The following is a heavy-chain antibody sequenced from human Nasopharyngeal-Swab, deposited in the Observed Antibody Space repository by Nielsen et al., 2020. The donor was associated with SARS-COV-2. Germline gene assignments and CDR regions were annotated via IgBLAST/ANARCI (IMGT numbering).Heavy chain of an antibody. CDR3: ARVAGPDWYFDL. CDR2: IYYSGST. V-gene: IGHV4-59*01. D-gene: IGHD6-19*01. CDR1: GGSISSSY. Sequence: SETLSLTCPVSGGSISSSYWSWIRQPPGKGLEWIGYIYYSGSTNYNPSLKSRVTISVDTSKNQFSLKLSSVTAADTAVYYCARVAGPDWYFDLWGRGTLVTVSS. J-gene: IGHJ2*01.